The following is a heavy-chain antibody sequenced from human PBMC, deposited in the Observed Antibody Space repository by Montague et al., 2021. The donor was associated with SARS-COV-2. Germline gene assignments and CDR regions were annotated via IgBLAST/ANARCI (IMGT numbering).Heavy chain of an antibody. J-gene: IGHJ4*02. Sequence: SLRLSCAASGFTFSNYAMNWVRQAPGKGLEWVSAISGSGGSTYYXDSVKVRFTISRDNSKNTLYLQMNSLRAEDTAVYYCAKDRYYDFWSGYYFDYWGQGTLVTVSS. D-gene: IGHD3-3*01. CDR3: AKDRYYDFWSGYYFDY. CDR1: GFTFSNYA. V-gene: IGHV3-23*01. CDR2: ISGSGGST.